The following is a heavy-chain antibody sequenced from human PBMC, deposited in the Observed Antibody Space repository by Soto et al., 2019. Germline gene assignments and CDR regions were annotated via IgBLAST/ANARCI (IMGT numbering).Heavy chain of an antibody. CDR3: ARGEYQLPQTKYNWFDP. J-gene: IGHJ5*02. V-gene: IGHV4-31*03. CDR2: IYYSGST. CDR1: GGSISSGGYY. D-gene: IGHD2-2*01. Sequence: SETLSLTCTVSGGSISSGGYYWSWIRQHPGKGLEWIGYIYYSGSTYYNPSLKSRVTISVDTSKNQFSLKLSSVTAADTAVYYCARGEYQLPQTKYNWFDPWGQGTLVTVSS.